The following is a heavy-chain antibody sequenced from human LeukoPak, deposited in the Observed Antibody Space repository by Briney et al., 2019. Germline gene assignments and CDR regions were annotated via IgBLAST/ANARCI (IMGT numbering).Heavy chain of an antibody. J-gene: IGHJ4*02. CDR3: AKGGTTVVDY. Sequence: GGSLRLSCGATGFTISSYCMHWVRQAPGKGRVWVSRINGDGSSTTYADSVKGRFTISRDNAKNTLYLQMNSLRAEDTAVYYCAKGGTTVVDYWGQGTLVTVSS. D-gene: IGHD4-23*01. V-gene: IGHV3-74*03. CDR2: INGDGSST. CDR1: GFTISSYC.